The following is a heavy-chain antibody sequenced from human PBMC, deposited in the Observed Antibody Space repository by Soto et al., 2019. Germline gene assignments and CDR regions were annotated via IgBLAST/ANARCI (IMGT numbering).Heavy chain of an antibody. CDR2: MNPNSGNT. CDR3: AREVGSSIAS. CDR1: GYTFTSYD. V-gene: IGHV1-8*01. Sequence: QVQLVQSGAELKKPGESVKVSCKASGYTFTSYDINWVRQATGQGLEWMGWMNPNSGNTGYAQKFQGRVTMTRNTSITTDYMELSRLGSEDMDVYYCAREVGSSIASCGQGTLVNVSS. J-gene: IGHJ5*01. D-gene: IGHD6-13*01.